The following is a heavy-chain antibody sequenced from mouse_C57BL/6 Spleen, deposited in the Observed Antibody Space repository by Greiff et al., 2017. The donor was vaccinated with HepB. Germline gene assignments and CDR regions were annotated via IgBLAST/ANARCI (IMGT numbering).Heavy chain of an antibody. J-gene: IGHJ4*01. V-gene: IGHV1-62-2*01. CDR3: ARHETYYSNYNYAMDY. D-gene: IGHD2-5*01. CDR2: FYPGSGSI. CDR1: GYTFTEYT. Sequence: QVQLQQSGAELVKPGASVKLSCKASGYTFTEYTIHWVKQRSGQGLEWIGWFYPGSGSIKYNEKFKDKATLTADKSSSTVYIELRRLTSEDSAVYFCARHETYYSNYNYAMDYWGQGTSVTVSS.